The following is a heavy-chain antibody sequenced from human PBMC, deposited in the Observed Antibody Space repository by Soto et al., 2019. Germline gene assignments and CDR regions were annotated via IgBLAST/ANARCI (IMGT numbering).Heavy chain of an antibody. CDR3: ARDRGYGSGSYYFEN. CDR1: GGSVSSGGYY. V-gene: IGHV4-31*03. Sequence: QVQLQESGPGLVKPSQTLSLTCTVSGGSVSSGGYYWSWIRQHPGKGLEWIGYIYYSGITNYNPSLKSRLIISIDTSQNQFFLRLSAVTAAATAVYYCARDRGYGSGSYYFENWGQGTLVTVSS. J-gene: IGHJ4*02. D-gene: IGHD3-10*01. CDR2: IYYSGIT.